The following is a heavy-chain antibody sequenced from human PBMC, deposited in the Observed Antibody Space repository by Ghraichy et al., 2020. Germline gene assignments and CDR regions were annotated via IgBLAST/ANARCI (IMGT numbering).Heavy chain of an antibody. CDR1: GGYMSDAS. CDR3: ARDHDRA. J-gene: IGHJ5*02. V-gene: IGHV4-4*07. Sequence: SETLSLTCTVSGGYMSDASWSGIGQPAGKGLEWLGRIYTPGGTDYNPSLKSRVTISIDKSKNQFSLRLSSVTVADTAVYYCARDHDRAWGQGTLVTVSS. CDR2: IYTPGGT.